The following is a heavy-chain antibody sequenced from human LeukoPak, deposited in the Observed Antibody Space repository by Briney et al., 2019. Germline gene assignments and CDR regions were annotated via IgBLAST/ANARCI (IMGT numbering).Heavy chain of an antibody. CDR1: GYTFTSYG. D-gene: IGHD6-19*01. CDR3: ARRDSSGWWDAFDI. Sequence: ASVKVSCKASGYTFTSYGISWVRQAPGQGLEWMGWISAYNGNTNYAQKLQGRVTMTTDTSTSTAYTELRSLRSDDTAVYYCARRDSSGWWDAFDIWGQGTMVTVSS. V-gene: IGHV1-18*01. J-gene: IGHJ3*02. CDR2: ISAYNGNT.